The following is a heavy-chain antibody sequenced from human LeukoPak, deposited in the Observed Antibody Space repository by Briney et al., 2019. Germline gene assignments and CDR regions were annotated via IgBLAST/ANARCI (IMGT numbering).Heavy chain of an antibody. CDR1: GGSISSSNW. CDR3: ARDAYGDDAFDI. J-gene: IGHJ3*02. V-gene: IGHV4-4*02. Sequence: SETLSLTFAVSGGSISSSNWWSWVRQPPGKGLEWIGEIYHSGSTNYNLSLKSRVTISVDKSKNQFSLKLSSVTAADTAVYYCARDAYGDDAFDIWGQGTMVTVSS. CDR2: IYHSGST. D-gene: IGHD4-17*01.